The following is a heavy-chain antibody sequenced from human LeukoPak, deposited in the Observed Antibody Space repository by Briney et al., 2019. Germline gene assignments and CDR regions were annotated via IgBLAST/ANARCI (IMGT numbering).Heavy chain of an antibody. CDR3: ARYASGYNWLKA. CDR1: GHTFTVYY. Sequence: EASVKVSCKASGHTFTVYYMHWVRQAPGQGLEWMGWIHPGTGETNYAQRFQGRVTVTRDTSITTAYMELSSLKSDDPAVYYCARYASGYNWLKAWGEGTLVTVSS. D-gene: IGHD3-10*01. CDR2: IHPGTGET. J-gene: IGHJ5*02. V-gene: IGHV1-2*02.